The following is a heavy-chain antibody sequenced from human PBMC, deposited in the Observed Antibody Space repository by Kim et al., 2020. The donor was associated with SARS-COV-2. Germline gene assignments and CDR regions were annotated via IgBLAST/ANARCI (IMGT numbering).Heavy chain of an antibody. J-gene: IGHJ5*02. D-gene: IGHD1-26*01. V-gene: IGHV4-61*01. CDR1: GGSVSSGSYY. CDR3: ARAKWELLGS. CDR2: ISYSGST. Sequence: SETLSLTCTVSGGSVSSGSYYWSWIRQPPGKGLEWIGYISYSGSTNYNPSLKSRVTISVDTSKNQFSLRLNSVTAADTAVYFCARAKWELLGSWGQGTLVTVSS.